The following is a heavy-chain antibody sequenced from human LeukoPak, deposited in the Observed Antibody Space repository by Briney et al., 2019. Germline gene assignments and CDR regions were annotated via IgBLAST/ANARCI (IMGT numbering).Heavy chain of an antibody. J-gene: IGHJ4*02. CDR2: IDRDDDK. CDR3: ARIRDPGLSSDY. CDR1: GFSLSTRGMC. V-gene: IGHV2-70*11. D-gene: IGHD4/OR15-4a*01. Sequence: ASGPTLANPPHPRTLPCTFSGFSLSTRGMCGSWIRQPPEKALEWHARIDRDDDKYYSKSLKTRLTISKDTSKNQVVLTMTNMDPVDTATYYCARIRDPGLSSDYWGQGTLVTVSS.